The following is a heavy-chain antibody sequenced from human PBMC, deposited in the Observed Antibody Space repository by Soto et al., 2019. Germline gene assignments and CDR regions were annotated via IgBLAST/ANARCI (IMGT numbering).Heavy chain of an antibody. J-gene: IGHJ4*02. CDR3: AKDIMSYDYVWGSYRYGPFDY. V-gene: IGHV3-23*01. Sequence: NGLEWFSAISGSGGSTYYADSVKGRFTISRDNSKNTLYLQMNSLRAEDTAVYYCAKDIMSYDYVWGSYRYGPFDYWGQGTLVTVSS. D-gene: IGHD3-16*02. CDR2: ISGSGGST.